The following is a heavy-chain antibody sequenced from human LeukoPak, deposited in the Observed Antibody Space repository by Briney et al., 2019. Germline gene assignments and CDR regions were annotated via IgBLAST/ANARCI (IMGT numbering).Heavy chain of an antibody. J-gene: IGHJ4*02. D-gene: IGHD2-15*01. Sequence: SETLSLTCAVSGGSISSSNWWSWVRQPPGKGLEWIGEIYHSGSTNYNPSLKSRVTISVDKSKNQFSLKLSSVTAADTAVYYCAAYCSGGSCYGGSIDYRGQGTLVTVSS. CDR1: GGSISSSNW. V-gene: IGHV4-4*02. CDR2: IYHSGST. CDR3: AAYCSGGSCYGGSIDY.